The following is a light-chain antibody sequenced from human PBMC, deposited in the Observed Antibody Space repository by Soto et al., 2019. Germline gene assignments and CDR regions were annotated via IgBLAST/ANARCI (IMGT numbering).Light chain of an antibody. CDR1: SPNIGAGYD. V-gene: IGLV1-40*01. Sequence: QSVLTQPPSVSGPPGQRVTISCTESSPNIGAGYDVHWYQQLPGTAPKLLIYGNSNRPSGVPDRFSGSKSGTSASLAITGLQAEDEADYYCQSYDSSLSGWVFGGGTKVTVL. CDR2: GNS. CDR3: QSYDSSLSGWV. J-gene: IGLJ3*02.